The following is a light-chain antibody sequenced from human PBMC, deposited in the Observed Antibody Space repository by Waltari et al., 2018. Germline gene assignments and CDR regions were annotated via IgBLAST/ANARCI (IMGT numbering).Light chain of an antibody. V-gene: IGKV1-39*01. CDR1: QSISNY. J-gene: IGKJ2*01. Sequence: DIQMTQSPSSPSASVGDRVTITCRASQSISNYLNWYQQKPGKAPKLLIYGASSLQSGVPSRFSGSGSGTDFTLTITSLQPEDFATYYCQQSYSTPRTFGQGTKLEI. CDR3: QQSYSTPRT. CDR2: GAS.